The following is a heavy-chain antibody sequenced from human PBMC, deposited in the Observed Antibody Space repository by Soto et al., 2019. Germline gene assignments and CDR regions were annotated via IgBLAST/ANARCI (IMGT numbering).Heavy chain of an antibody. CDR1: GFAFSTYG. CDR3: ARKNPGREWELPDY. Sequence: QVQLVESGGGVVQPGRSLRLSCAASGFAFSTYGMHWVRQAPGKGLEWVAVTTSDGARINYADSVKGRFIISRDNSRTTLYLQMNSLRIDDTAVYYCARKNPGREWELPDYWGQGTLVTVSS. J-gene: IGHJ4*02. V-gene: IGHV3-30*03. CDR2: TTSDGARI. D-gene: IGHD1-26*01.